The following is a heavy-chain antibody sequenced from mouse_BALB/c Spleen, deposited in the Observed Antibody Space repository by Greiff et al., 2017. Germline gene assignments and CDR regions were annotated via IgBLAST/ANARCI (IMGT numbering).Heavy chain of an antibody. Sequence: EVHLVESGGGLVQPGGSLKLSCAASGFTFSSYTMSWVRQTPEKRLEWVAYISNGGGSTYYPDTVKGRFTISRDNAKNTLYLQMSSLKSEDTAMYYCAREWGNSAMDYWGQGTSVTVSS. J-gene: IGHJ4*01. CDR1: GFTFSSYT. V-gene: IGHV5-12-2*01. CDR2: ISNGGGST. CDR3: AREWGNSAMDY. D-gene: IGHD2-1*01.